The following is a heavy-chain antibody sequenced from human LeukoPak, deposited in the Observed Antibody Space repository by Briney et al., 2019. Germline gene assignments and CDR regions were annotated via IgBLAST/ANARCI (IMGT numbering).Heavy chain of an antibody. CDR1: GYTFTSHY. D-gene: IGHD6-13*01. J-gene: IGHJ4*02. Sequence: ASVKVSCKASGYTFTSHYMHWVRQAPGQGLEWMGIINPSGGSTSYAQKFQGRVTMTRDTSTSTVYMGLSSLRSEDTAVYYCAQQLVKGSFDYWGQGTLVTVSS. CDR2: INPSGGST. CDR3: AQQLVKGSFDY. V-gene: IGHV1-46*03.